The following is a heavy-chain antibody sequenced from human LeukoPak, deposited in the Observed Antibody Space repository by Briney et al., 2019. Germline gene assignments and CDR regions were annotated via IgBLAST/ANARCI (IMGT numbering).Heavy chain of an antibody. CDR1: GFTFSSYE. CDR2: ISSSGSTI. CDR3: ARAAEMATVFGY. Sequence: GGSLRLSCAASGFTFSSYEMNWVRQAPGKGLEWVSYISSSGSTIYYADSVKGRFTISRDNAKNSLYLQMNSLRAEDTAVYYCARAAEMATVFGYWGQGTLVTVSS. D-gene: IGHD5-24*01. J-gene: IGHJ4*02. V-gene: IGHV3-48*03.